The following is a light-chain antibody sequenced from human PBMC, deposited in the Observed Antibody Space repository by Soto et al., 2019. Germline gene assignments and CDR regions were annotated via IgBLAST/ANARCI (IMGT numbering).Light chain of an antibody. CDR1: QSVSSN. J-gene: IGKJ5*01. CDR3: QQYNNWPPIT. V-gene: IGKV3-15*01. CDR2: GAS. Sequence: IMMTQSPATLSVTPGERATLSCRASQSVSSNLAWYQQRPGQAPRLLIYGASTRATGIPARFSGSGSGTEFTLTISSLQSEDFAVYYCQQYNNWPPITFGQGTRLEIK.